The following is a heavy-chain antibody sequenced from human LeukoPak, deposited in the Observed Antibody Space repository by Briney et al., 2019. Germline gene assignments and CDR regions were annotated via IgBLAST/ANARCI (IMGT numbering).Heavy chain of an antibody. J-gene: IGHJ4*02. Sequence: GASVTVSCKASGYTFTSYYMHWVRQAPGQGLEWMGIINPSSGSTSYAQNFQGRVTMTRDTSSSTVNMELSSLRSEDTAVYYCARGYTYGDYWGRGTLVTVSS. CDR2: INPSSGST. CDR1: GYTFTSYY. V-gene: IGHV1-46*01. D-gene: IGHD5-18*01. CDR3: ARGYTYGDY.